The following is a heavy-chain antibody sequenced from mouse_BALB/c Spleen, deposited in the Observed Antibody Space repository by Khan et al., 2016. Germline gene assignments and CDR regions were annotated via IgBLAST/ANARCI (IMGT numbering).Heavy chain of an antibody. CDR2: INPDSSMI. CDR3: ARRVNYSWFAY. J-gene: IGHJ3*01. V-gene: IGHV4-1*02. CDR1: GFDFSRYW. Sequence: EVKLLESGGGLVQPGGSLKFSCADSGFDFSRYWMSWVRQAPGKGLEWIGEINPDSSMINYTPSLKDTFIISRDNAKNTLYLQMSKVRSEDTALYYCARRVNYSWFAYWGQGTLVTVSA. D-gene: IGHD2-1*01.